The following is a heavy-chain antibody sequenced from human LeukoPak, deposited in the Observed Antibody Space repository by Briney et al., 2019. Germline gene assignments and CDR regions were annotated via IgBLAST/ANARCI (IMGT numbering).Heavy chain of an antibody. CDR3: ARGPHTPSDSSGYYYYADY. CDR1: GYTFTSYD. D-gene: IGHD3-22*01. V-gene: IGHV1-8*01. J-gene: IGHJ4*02. CDR2: MNPNSGNT. Sequence: ASVKVSCKASGYTFTSYDINWVRQATGQGLEWMGWMNPNSGNTGYAQKFQGRVTMTRNTSISTAYMELSSLRSEDTAVYYCARGPHTPSDSSGYYYYADYWGQGTLVTVSS.